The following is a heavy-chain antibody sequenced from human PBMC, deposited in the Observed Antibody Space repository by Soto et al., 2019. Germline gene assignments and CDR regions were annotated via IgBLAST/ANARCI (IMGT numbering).Heavy chain of an antibody. CDR2: SSYNGGT. Sequence: PSETLSLTCTVSADSSSFSNDYWGWIRQPPWKGLQWIGSSSYNGGTFYNPSLKGRVAMSVDASKKLCSLQVTAGTAADTAVYYCVRHRIEVVWRGFDSWGQGXPVTVYS. V-gene: IGHV4-39*01. J-gene: IGHJ4*02. D-gene: IGHD1-1*01. CDR3: VRHRIEVVWRGFDS. CDR1: ADSSSFSNDY.